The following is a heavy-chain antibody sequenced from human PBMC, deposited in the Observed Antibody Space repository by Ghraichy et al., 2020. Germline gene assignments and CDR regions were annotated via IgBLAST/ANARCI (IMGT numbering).Heavy chain of an antibody. Sequence: SETLSLTCTVSGGSVSSGSYYWSWIRQPPGKGLEWIGYISYSGSTNYNPSLKSRITISIDTSKNKFSLKLSSVTAADTAVYYCARVSSSSWYPSYWFDPWGQGTLVTVAS. CDR2: ISYSGST. V-gene: IGHV4-61*01. CDR1: GGSVSSGSYY. J-gene: IGHJ5*02. D-gene: IGHD6-13*01. CDR3: ARVSSSSWYPSYWFDP.